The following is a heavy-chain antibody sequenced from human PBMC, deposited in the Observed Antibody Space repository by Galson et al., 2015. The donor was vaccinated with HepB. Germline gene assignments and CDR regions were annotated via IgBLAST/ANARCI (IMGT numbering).Heavy chain of an antibody. J-gene: IGHJ6*02. V-gene: IGHV3-23*01. D-gene: IGHD3-16*01. CDR1: GFTFNSYA. CDR3: AKGDVWGSPASNYGMDV. Sequence: SLRLSCAASGFTFNSYAMTWVRQAPGKGLEWVAAIGGGGSTSYDESVKGRFTISRDNSKNMVFLQMYSLRAEDTAVYYCAKGDVWGSPASNYGMDVWGQGTTVTVSS. CDR2: IGGGGST.